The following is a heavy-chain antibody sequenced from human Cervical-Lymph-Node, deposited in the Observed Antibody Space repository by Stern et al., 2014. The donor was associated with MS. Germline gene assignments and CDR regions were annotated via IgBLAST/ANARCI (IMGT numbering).Heavy chain of an antibody. CDR3: AKVYISSSALYYYYGMDV. J-gene: IGHJ6*02. D-gene: IGHD6-6*01. V-gene: IGHV3-30*18. CDR2: ISYDGSTK. CDR1: GFTFSSYG. Sequence: VQLVESGGGVVQPGRSLRLSCAASGFTFSSYGMHWVRQAPGQGLEWVAIISYDGSTKYYADSVKGRVTISRDHTKNKLNRQMNSLRAEDTAVYYCAKVYISSSALYYYYGMDVWGQGTPVTVSS.